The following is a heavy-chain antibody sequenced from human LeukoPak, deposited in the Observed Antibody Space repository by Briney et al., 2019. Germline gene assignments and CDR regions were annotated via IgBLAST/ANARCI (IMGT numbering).Heavy chain of an antibody. J-gene: IGHJ6*03. V-gene: IGHV3-74*03. Sequence: PGGSLRLSCEVSGFNFRNYWIHWVRQAPGKGLFLVSRINKDGNRQAYAASVKGRFTISRDVARNTLYLQMPSLRADDRARCYCVIEGEKLPADMGFYYFYYMDVWGRGTTVTVSS. CDR2: INKDGNR. CDR3: VIEGEKLPADMGFYYFYYMDV. CDR1: GFNFRNYW. D-gene: IGHD3-10*01.